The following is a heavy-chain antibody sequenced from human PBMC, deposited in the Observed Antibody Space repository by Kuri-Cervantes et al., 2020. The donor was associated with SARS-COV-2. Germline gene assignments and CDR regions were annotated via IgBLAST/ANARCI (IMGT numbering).Heavy chain of an antibody. CDR1: GYSFTSYW. CDR3: ARHVVVPAARPKYYYYYMDV. D-gene: IGHD2-2*01. Sequence: GESLKISCKGSGYSFTSYWIGWVRQMPGKGLEWMGIIYPGDSDTRYSPSFQGQVTISADKSISTAYLQWSSLGASDTAMYYCARHVVVPAARPKYYYYYMDVWGKGTTVTVSS. V-gene: IGHV5-51*01. J-gene: IGHJ6*03. CDR2: IYPGDSDT.